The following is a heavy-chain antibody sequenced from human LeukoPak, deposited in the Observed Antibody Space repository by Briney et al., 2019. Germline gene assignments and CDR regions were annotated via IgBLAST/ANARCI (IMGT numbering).Heavy chain of an antibody. Sequence: GGSLRLSCAASGFTFSNAWMSWVRQAPGKGLEWVGRIKSKTDGGTTDYAAPVKGRFTTSRDDSKNTPYLQMNSLKTEDTAVYYCTAHYDFYGMDVWGQGTTVTVSS. CDR3: TAHYDFYGMDV. J-gene: IGHJ6*02. CDR2: IKSKTDGGTT. V-gene: IGHV3-15*01. CDR1: GFTFSNAW. D-gene: IGHD3-3*01.